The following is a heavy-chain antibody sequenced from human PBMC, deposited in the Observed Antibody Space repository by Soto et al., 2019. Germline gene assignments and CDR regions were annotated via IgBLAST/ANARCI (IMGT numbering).Heavy chain of an antibody. D-gene: IGHD1-7*01. CDR3: ASRDPGTSVDY. Sequence: QVQLQESGPGLVKPSGTLSLTCAVSGGSFTSNNWWTWVRQPPGQGLEWIGEIYRTGSTNHNPSLKRRVTISLDKAENQVSLTVNSLTAADTAVYYCASRDPGTSVDYWGQGTLVTVSS. CDR2: IYRTGST. V-gene: IGHV4-4*02. CDR1: GGSFTSNNW. J-gene: IGHJ4*02.